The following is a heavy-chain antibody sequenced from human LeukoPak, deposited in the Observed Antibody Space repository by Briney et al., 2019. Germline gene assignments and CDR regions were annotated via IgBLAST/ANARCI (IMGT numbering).Heavy chain of an antibody. CDR1: GYRFTNYW. Sequence: GDSLKISCKGSGYRFTNYWIGWVRQMPGKGLEWMGIIYPGDSDTRYSPSFQGQVTISVDKSISTAHLQWSSLKASDTAMYYCARLLGSRYYYDSSGYLDYWGQGTLVTVSS. CDR2: IYPGDSDT. V-gene: IGHV5-51*01. D-gene: IGHD3-22*01. J-gene: IGHJ4*02. CDR3: ARLLGSRYYYDSSGYLDY.